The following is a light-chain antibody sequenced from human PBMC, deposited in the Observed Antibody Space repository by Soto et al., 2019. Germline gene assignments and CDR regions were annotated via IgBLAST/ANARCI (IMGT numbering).Light chain of an antibody. Sequence: DIVMTQSPATLSVSPGESATLSCRASQSVSTNLAWYQQKPGQAPRLLIYGASTRATGIPARFSGSGSGTEFTLTISSLQPDDIATYYCQQCHRYLTLCQGTKVDIK. CDR1: QSVSTN. J-gene: IGKJ1*01. CDR3: QQCHRYLT. V-gene: IGKV3-15*01. CDR2: GAS.